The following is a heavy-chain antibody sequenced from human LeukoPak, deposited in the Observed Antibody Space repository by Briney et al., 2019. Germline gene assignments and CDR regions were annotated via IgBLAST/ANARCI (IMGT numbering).Heavy chain of an antibody. V-gene: IGHV4-39*01. CDR1: GGSISSSSYY. D-gene: IGHD6-13*01. J-gene: IGHJ6*02. CDR2: IYYSGST. CDR3: ARRSIAAARTYYYYGMDV. Sequence: SETLSLTCTVSGGSISSSSYYWGWIRQPPGKGLEGMGGIYYSGSTYYNPSLKSRVTISVDTSKNQFSLKLSSVTAADTAVYYCARRSIAAARTYYYYGMDVWGQGTTVTVSS.